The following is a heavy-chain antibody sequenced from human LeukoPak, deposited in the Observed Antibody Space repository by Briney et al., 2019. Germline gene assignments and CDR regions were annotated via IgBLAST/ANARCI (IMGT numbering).Heavy chain of an antibody. V-gene: IGHV3-7*01. CDR2: IKQDGSEK. D-gene: IGHD4-17*01. CDR1: GFTFSSYW. Sequence: PGGSLRLSCAASGFTFSSYWMSWVRQAPGKGLEWVANIKQDGSEKYYVDSVKGRFTISRDNAKNSLYLQMNSLRAEDTAVYYCARASRDIYGDAFDIWGQGTMVTVSS. CDR3: ARASRDIYGDAFDI. J-gene: IGHJ3*02.